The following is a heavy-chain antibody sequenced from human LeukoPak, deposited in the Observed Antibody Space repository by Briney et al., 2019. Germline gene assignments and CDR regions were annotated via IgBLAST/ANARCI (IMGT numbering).Heavy chain of an antibody. CDR3: ARGQITMSPFDAFDI. Sequence: KPSEPRSFPCIVPGGPTGGSYGGWFRRPAGRGRGGFGLFYTSGSTNYNPSLKSRVTMSVDTSKNQFSLELSSVTAADTAVYYCARGQITMSPFDAFDIWGQGTMVTVSS. J-gene: IGHJ3*02. CDR2: FYTSGST. D-gene: IGHD3-10*02. V-gene: IGHV4-4*07. CDR1: GGPTGGSY.